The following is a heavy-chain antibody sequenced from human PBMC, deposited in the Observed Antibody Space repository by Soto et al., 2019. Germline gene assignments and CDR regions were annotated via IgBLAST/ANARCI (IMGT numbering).Heavy chain of an antibody. CDR1: GFTFSTYG. CDR2: ISYDGNEK. Sequence: QVQLVESGGGVVQPGRSLRLSCAASGFTFSTYGMHWVRQAPGKGLEWVAVISYDGNEKHYADSVKGRFTISRDNSKDTLSLQMNSLRAEDTADYYWAQEGALSGGTYGDYWGQGTLVTVSS. V-gene: IGHV3-30*18. CDR3: AQEGALSGGTYGDY. J-gene: IGHJ4*02. D-gene: IGHD6-19*01.